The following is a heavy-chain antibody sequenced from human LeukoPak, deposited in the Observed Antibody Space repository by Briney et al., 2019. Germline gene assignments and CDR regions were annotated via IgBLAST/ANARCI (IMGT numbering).Heavy chain of an antibody. D-gene: IGHD6-13*01. J-gene: IGHJ4*02. CDR3: SRHRSAPAGPSFDY. V-gene: IGHV4-39*01. Sequence: PSETLSLTCTVSGGSISTNNYYWGWIRQPPGKDLEWIGSIYYSGSTYYNPSLKSRVTISVDTSKNLFSLKVSSVTAADTAVYYCSRHRSAPAGPSFDYWGQGTPVTVSS. CDR2: IYYSGST. CDR1: GGSISTNNYY.